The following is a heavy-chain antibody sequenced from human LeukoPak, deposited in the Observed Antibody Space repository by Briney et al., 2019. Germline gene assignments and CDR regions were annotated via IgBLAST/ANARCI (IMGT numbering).Heavy chain of an antibody. J-gene: IGHJ3*02. V-gene: IGHV3-9*01. D-gene: IGHD1-26*01. CDR3: ARDRSGSFDAFDI. Sequence: GGSLRLSCAASGFTFDDYAMHWVRQAPGKGLEWVSGISWNSGSIGYADSVKGRFTISRDNAKNSLYLQMNSLRAEDTAVYYCARDRSGSFDAFDIWGQGTMVTVSS. CDR1: GFTFDDYA. CDR2: ISWNSGSI.